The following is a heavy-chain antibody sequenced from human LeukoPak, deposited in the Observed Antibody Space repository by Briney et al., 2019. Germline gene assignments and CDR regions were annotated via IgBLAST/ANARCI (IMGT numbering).Heavy chain of an antibody. V-gene: IGHV1-8*01. CDR1: GYTFTSYD. CDR2: MNPNSGNT. CDR3: ARGLSRTMVRGVNTNFDY. J-gene: IGHJ4*02. D-gene: IGHD3-10*01. Sequence: ASVKVSCKASGYTFTSYDINWVRQATGQGLEWMEWMNPNSGNTGYAQKFQGRVTMTRNTSISTAYMELSSLRSEDTAVYYCARGLSRTMVRGVNTNFDYWGQGTLVTVSS.